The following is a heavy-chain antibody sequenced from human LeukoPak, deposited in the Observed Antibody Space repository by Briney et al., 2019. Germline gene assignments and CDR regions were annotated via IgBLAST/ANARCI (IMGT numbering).Heavy chain of an antibody. V-gene: IGHV3-23*01. CDR3: AKEMYDILTGYTFDY. Sequence: GGSLGLSCAASGFTFSSYAMSWVRQAPGKGLEWVSAISGSGGSTYYADSVKGRFTISRDNSKNTLYLQMNSLRAEDTAVYYCAKEMYDILTGYTFDYWGQGTLVTVSS. D-gene: IGHD3-9*01. J-gene: IGHJ4*02. CDR2: ISGSGGST. CDR1: GFTFSSYA.